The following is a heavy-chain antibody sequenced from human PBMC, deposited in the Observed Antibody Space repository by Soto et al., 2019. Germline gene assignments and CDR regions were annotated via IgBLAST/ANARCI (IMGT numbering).Heavy chain of an antibody. CDR2: INPNSGGT. CDR3: ARGVSGYDPYYYYGMDV. J-gene: IGHJ6*02. CDR1: GYTFTGYY. V-gene: IGHV1-2*04. Sequence: ASVKVSCKASGYTFTGYYMHWVRQAPGQGLEWMGWINPNSGGTNYAQKFQGWVTMTRDTSISTAYMELSRLRSDDTAVYYCARGVSGYDPYYYYGMDVWGQGTTVTVSS. D-gene: IGHD5-12*01.